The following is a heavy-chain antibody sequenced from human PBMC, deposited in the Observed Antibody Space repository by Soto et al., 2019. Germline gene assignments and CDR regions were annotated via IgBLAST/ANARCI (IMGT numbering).Heavy chain of an antibody. V-gene: IGHV3-23*01. CDR1: GFTFNNFA. D-gene: IGHD5-12*01. CDR3: AEGGFYDGNDY. Sequence: GGSLRLSCVASGFTFNNFAMTWVRQAPGKGLEWVSSITAKSDRTYYAASVKGRLTISRDNSKSMVFLQMNSLGGEDTALYYYAEGGFYDGNDYWGQGTLVTVSS. CDR2: ITAKSDRT. J-gene: IGHJ4*02.